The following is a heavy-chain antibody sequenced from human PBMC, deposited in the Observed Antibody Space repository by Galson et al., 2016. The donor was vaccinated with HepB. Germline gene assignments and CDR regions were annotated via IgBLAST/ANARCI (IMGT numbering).Heavy chain of an antibody. CDR2: ISSSGSYI. J-gene: IGHJ6*02. CDR3: AREDSSWYGYYGMDV. Sequence: SLRLSCAASGFTFTDYYMTWIRQAPGKGLEWVSYISSSGSYINYADSVKGRFTISRDNARKSLYLQMNSLRPDDTAVYYCAREDSSWYGYYGMDVWGQGTTVTVSS. CDR1: GFTFTDYY. D-gene: IGHD6-13*01. V-gene: IGHV3-11*06.